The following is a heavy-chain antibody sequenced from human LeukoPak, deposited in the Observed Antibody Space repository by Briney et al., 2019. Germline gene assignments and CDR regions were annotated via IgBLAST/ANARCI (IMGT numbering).Heavy chain of an antibody. CDR3: ARAFPSWATYYYDSSGYPYYYYYGMDV. CDR2: MNPNSGNT. V-gene: IGHV1-8*01. Sequence: ASVKVSCKASGYTFTSYDSNWVRQATGQGLEWMGWMNPNSGNTGYAQKFQGRVTMTRNTSISTAYMELSSLRSEDTAVYYCARAFPSWATYYYDSSGYPYYYYYGMDVWGQGTTVTVSS. D-gene: IGHD3-22*01. J-gene: IGHJ6*02. CDR1: GYTFTSYD.